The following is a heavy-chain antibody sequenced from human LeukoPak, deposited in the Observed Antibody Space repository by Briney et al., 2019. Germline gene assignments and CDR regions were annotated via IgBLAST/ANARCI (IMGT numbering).Heavy chain of an antibody. J-gene: IGHJ5*02. Sequence: ASVKVSCKASGYTFTSYGISWVRQAPGQGLEWMGWISAYNGNTNYAQKLQGRVTMTTDTSTSTAYMELRSLRSDDTAVYYCARVGFEWFGEFNWFDPWGQGTLVTVSS. CDR2: ISAYNGNT. V-gene: IGHV1-18*01. CDR3: ARVGFEWFGEFNWFDP. CDR1: GYTFTSYG. D-gene: IGHD3-10*01.